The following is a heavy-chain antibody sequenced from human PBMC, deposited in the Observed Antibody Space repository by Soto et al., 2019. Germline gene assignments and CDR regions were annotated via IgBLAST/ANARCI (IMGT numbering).Heavy chain of an antibody. CDR3: ARGEDAFFYYGLDV. CDR1: GGSIGTYF. Sequence: SETRSLTCSVSGGSIGTYFRNSRRQPAGKGLEWIGRIDNSGSTNYNPSLKSRITMSADTSRNQFSLKLNSVTAADTAVYYCARGEDAFFYYGLDVWGQGITVT. CDR2: IDNSGST. J-gene: IGHJ6*02. V-gene: IGHV4-4*07.